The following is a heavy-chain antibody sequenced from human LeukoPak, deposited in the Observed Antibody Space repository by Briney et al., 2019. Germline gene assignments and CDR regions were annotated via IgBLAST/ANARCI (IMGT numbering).Heavy chain of an antibody. Sequence: GGSLRLSCAASGFTFSSYSMNWVRQAPGKGLEWVGFIRSKAYGGTTKNAASVKGRFTISRDDSRSIAYLQMNSLKTEDTAVYYCTRVVDYYGSGLHYYYMDVWGKGTTVTISS. D-gene: IGHD3-10*01. V-gene: IGHV3-49*04. J-gene: IGHJ6*03. CDR3: TRVVDYYGSGLHYYYMDV. CDR1: GFTFSSYS. CDR2: IRSKAYGGTT.